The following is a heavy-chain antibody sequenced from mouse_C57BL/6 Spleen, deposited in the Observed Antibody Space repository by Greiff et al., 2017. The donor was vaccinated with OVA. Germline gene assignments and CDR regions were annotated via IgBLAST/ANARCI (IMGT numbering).Heavy chain of an antibody. Sequence: DVKLQESGGGLVQPGGSMKLSCVASGFTFSNYWMNWVRQSPEKGLEWVAQIRLKSDNYATHYAESVKGRFTISRDDSKSSVYLQMNNLRAEDTGIYYCTGGRFDFAYWGQGTLVTVSA. J-gene: IGHJ3*01. CDR3: TGGRFDFAY. D-gene: IGHD3-1*01. V-gene: IGHV6-3*01. CDR1: GFTFSNYW. CDR2: IRLKSDNYAT.